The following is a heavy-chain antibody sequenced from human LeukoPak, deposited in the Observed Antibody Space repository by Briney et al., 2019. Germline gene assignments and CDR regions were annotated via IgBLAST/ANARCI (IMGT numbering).Heavy chain of an antibody. V-gene: IGHV4-4*07. D-gene: IGHD6-13*01. J-gene: IGHJ6*02. CDR3: ARVGVAAAKVLYGMDV. Sequence: SETLSLTCTVSGGSINNYYWSWIRQPAGKGLEWIGRIYSSGITNYNPSLKSRVTMSVDTSKNQFSLKLSSVTAADTAVYYCARVGVAAAKVLYGMDVWGQGTTVTVSS. CDR2: IYSSGIT. CDR1: GGSINNYY.